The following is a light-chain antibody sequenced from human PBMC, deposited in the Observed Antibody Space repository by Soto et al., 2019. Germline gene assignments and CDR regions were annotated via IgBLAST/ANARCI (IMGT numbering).Light chain of an antibody. CDR2: DAS. V-gene: IGKV1-9*01. Sequence: DIQLTQSPSFLSASLGDRVTIXXRASQGIRNYLAWYQQKPGIAPXLLIYDASTLQSGVPSRFSGSGSGTEFTLTISSLQPEDFATYYCQQRSGYPITFGQGTRLEI. J-gene: IGKJ5*01. CDR1: QGIRNY. CDR3: QQRSGYPIT.